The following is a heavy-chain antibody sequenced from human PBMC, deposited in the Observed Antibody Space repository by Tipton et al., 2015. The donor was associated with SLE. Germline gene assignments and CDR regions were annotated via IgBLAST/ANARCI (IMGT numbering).Heavy chain of an antibody. CDR3: ARHRIAAPLFDY. J-gene: IGHJ4*02. V-gene: IGHV4-34*01. CDR2: INDSGST. D-gene: IGHD6-6*01. CDR1: GGSFSGYY. Sequence: TLSLTCAVYGGSFSGYYWSWVRQPPGKGLEWIGEINDSGSTNYNPSLKSRVTMSVDMSKNQFSLKLSSVTAADTAVYYCARHRIAAPLFDYWGQGTLVTVSS.